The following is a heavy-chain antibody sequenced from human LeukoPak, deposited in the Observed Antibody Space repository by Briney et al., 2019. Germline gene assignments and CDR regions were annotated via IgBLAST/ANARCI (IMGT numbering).Heavy chain of an antibody. CDR3: ARAQAVAGTGGFDP. Sequence: GGSLRLSCAGSGFTFNNYWMHWVRQAPGKGLVWVSRINSAGNSTSYADSVKGRFTISRDNAKNTLYLQMKSLRDEDTAVYYCARAQAVAGTGGFDPWGQGTLVTVSS. J-gene: IGHJ5*02. V-gene: IGHV3-74*01. CDR2: INSAGNST. CDR1: GFTFNNYW. D-gene: IGHD6-19*01.